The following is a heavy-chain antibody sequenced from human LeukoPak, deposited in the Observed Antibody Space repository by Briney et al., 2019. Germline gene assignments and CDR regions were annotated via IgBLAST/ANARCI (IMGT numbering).Heavy chain of an antibody. Sequence: GGSLRLSCAASGFSFISYSMNWVRQAPGKGPEWVSSISSSSDYRYHADSVKGRFTISRDNPKKSLYLQMNSLRAGDTAVYYCARVAAAGKGFDYWGQGTLVTVSS. J-gene: IGHJ4*02. CDR2: ISSSSDYR. V-gene: IGHV3-21*01. CDR1: GFSFISYS. D-gene: IGHD6-13*01. CDR3: ARVAAAGKGFDY.